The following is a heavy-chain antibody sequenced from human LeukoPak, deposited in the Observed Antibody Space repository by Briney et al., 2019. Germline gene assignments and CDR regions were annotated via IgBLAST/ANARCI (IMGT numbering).Heavy chain of an antibody. CDR3: ASAGAYHYGASWFDP. J-gene: IGHJ5*02. V-gene: IGHV3-21*04. CDR1: GFTFSSYA. Sequence: GGSLRLSCAASGFTFSSYAMHWVRQAPGKGLEWVSSISSSSSYIYYADSVKGRFTISRDNAKNSLYLQMNSLRAEDTAVYYCASAGAYHYGASWFDPWGQGTLVTVSS. D-gene: IGHD5-12*01. CDR2: ISSSSSYI.